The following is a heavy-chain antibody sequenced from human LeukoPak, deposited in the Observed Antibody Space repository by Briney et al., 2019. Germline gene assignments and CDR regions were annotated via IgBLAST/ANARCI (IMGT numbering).Heavy chain of an antibody. Sequence: SETLSLTCTVSGVSISSSSYYWGWIRQPPGKGLEWIGSFYYSGSTYYNPSLKSRVTISVDTSKNQFSLKLSSVTAADTAVYYCARQVTVGSFFDYWGQGTLVTVSS. D-gene: IGHD2-21*02. J-gene: IGHJ4*02. CDR1: GVSISSSSYY. V-gene: IGHV4-39*01. CDR3: ARQVTVGSFFDY. CDR2: FYYSGST.